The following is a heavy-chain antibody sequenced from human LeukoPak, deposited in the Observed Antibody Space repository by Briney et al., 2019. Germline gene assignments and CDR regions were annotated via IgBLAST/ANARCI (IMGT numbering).Heavy chain of an antibody. CDR1: GFTFSSYW. D-gene: IGHD4-23*01. V-gene: IGHV3-7*01. CDR2: IKQDGSEK. Sequence: GGSLRLSCAASGFTFSSYWMSWVRQAPGKGLEWVANIKQDGSEKYYVDSVKGRFTISRDNAKNSLYLQMNSLRAEDTAVYYRAGDAYGGNSYYYYYYYYMDVWGKGTTVTVSS. CDR3: AGDAYGGNSYYYYYYYYMDV. J-gene: IGHJ6*03.